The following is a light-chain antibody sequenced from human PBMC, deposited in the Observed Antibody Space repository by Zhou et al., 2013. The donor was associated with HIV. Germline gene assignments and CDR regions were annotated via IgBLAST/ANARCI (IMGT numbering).Light chain of an antibody. J-gene: IGKJ1*01. Sequence: DIQVTQSPSSLSASVGDRVTITCRASQNITTYLSWFQQRLGKAPQLLIFDTSTLQGGVPSRFSGSGSGTHFTLTISNLLPEDSATYFCQQSYHLXTFGQGTKVDIK. CDR1: QNITTY. CDR2: DTS. CDR3: QQSYHLXT. V-gene: IGKV1-39*01.